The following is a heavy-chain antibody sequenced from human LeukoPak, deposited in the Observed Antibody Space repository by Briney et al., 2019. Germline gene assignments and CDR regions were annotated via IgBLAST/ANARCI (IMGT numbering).Heavy chain of an antibody. D-gene: IGHD5-24*01. CDR1: GFTFSSYS. CDR2: ISSSSSYI. Sequence: GGSLRLSCAASGFTFSSYSMNWVRQAPGKGLEWVSSISSSSSYIYYADSVKGRFTISRDNAKNSLYLQMNSLRAEDTAVYYCAREARITTRDGYNTESYAFDIWGQGTMVTVSS. CDR3: AREARITTRDGYNTESYAFDI. V-gene: IGHV3-21*01. J-gene: IGHJ3*02.